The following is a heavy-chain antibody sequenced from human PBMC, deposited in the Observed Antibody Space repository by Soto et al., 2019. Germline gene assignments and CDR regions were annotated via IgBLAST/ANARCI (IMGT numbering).Heavy chain of an antibody. V-gene: IGHV1-46*03. CDR2: INPSGGST. J-gene: IGHJ3*02. CDR1: GYTFTSYY. Sequence: GASVKVSCKASGYTFTSYYMHWVRQAPGQGLEWMGIINPSGGSTSYAQKFQGRVTMTRDTSTSTVYMELSSLRSEDTAVYYCARSPGMLGDAFDIWGQGTMVTVS. D-gene: IGHD3-10*02. CDR3: ARSPGMLGDAFDI.